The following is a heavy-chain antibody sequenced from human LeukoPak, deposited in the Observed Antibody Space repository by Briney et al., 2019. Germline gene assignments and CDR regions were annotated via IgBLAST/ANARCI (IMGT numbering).Heavy chain of an antibody. Sequence: SETLSLTCTVSGGSISCSSYYWGRIRQPPWKGLEWIGSIYYSGSTYYNPSLKSRVTISVDTSKNQFSLKLSSVTAADTAVYYCAKDEGSSANWFDPWGQGTLVTVSS. D-gene: IGHD6-6*01. V-gene: IGHV4-39*07. CDR3: AKDEGSSANWFDP. CDR1: GGSISCSSYY. J-gene: IGHJ5*02. CDR2: IYYSGST.